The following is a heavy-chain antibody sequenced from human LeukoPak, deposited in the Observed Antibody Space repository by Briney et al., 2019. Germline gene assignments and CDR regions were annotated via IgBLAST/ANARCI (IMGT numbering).Heavy chain of an antibody. Sequence: GGSLRLSCAGSGFTFSHYWMSWVRQAPGKGLEWVANIRQDGSARSYVDSVKGRFTISRDNAKDSLFLQLDSLRADDTAVYYCVRIVWPSNGGWYFGQWGQGTLVTVSS. J-gene: IGHJ4*02. D-gene: IGHD6-19*01. CDR3: VRIVWPSNGGWYFGQ. CDR1: GFTFSHYW. V-gene: IGHV3-7*01. CDR2: IRQDGSAR.